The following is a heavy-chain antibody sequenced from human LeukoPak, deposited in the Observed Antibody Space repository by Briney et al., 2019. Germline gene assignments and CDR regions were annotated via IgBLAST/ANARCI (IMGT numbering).Heavy chain of an antibody. CDR2: IIPILGIA. CDR1: GGAFSSYA. CDR3: ARAGVAVAGILAG. Sequence: SVKVSCKASGGAFSSYAISWVRQAPGQGLEWMGRIIPILGIANYAQKFQGRVTITADKSTSTAYMELSSLRSEDTAVYYCARAGVAVAGILAGWGQGTLVTVSS. V-gene: IGHV1-69*04. J-gene: IGHJ4*02. D-gene: IGHD6-19*01.